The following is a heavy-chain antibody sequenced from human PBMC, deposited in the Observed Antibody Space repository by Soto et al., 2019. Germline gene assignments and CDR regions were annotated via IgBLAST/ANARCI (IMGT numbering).Heavy chain of an antibody. J-gene: IGHJ4*02. CDR2: ILYSGSI. CDR3: ARLGSSGWYQGSYFDY. Sequence: QLQLQESSPGLVKPSETLSLTCTVSGGSITRNNHYWGWIRQSPGKGLEWIGSILYSGSINYNPSLKSRVTISVETSKNQFSLKMSSVTAADTAVYYCARLGSSGWYQGSYFDYWGQGTLVTVSS. D-gene: IGHD6-19*01. CDR1: GGSITRNNHY. V-gene: IGHV4-39*01.